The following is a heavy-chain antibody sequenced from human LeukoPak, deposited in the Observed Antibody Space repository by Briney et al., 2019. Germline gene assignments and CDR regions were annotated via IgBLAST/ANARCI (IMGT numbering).Heavy chain of an antibody. CDR2: INHSGST. V-gene: IGHV4-34*01. D-gene: IGHD3-10*01. CDR3: ARLPPTYYYGSGSYYSNWFDP. CDR1: GGSFSGYY. J-gene: IGHJ5*02. Sequence: KPSETLSLTCAVYGGSFSGYYWSWIRQPPGKGLEWIGEINHSGSTNYNPSLKSRVTISVDTSKNQFSLKLSSVTAADTAVYYCARLPPTYYYGSGSYYSNWFDPWGQGTLVTVSS.